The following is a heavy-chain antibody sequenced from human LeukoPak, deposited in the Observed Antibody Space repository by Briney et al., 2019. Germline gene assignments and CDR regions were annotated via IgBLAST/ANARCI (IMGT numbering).Heavy chain of an antibody. V-gene: IGHV3-73*01. Sequence: GGSLRLSCAASGXTFSGSAMHWVRQASGKGLEWVGRIRSKANSYATVYAASVIGRFTISRDDSKNTAYLQMNSLKTEDTAVYYCTRHVPKSTTGTTGWENTYYFDYWGQGTLVTVSS. J-gene: IGHJ4*02. CDR2: IRSKANSYAT. CDR1: GXTFSGSA. CDR3: TRHVPKSTTGTTGWENTYYFDY. D-gene: IGHD1-1*01.